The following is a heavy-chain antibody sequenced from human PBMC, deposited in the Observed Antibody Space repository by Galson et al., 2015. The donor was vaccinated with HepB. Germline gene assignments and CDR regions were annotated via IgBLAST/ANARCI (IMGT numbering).Heavy chain of an antibody. CDR1: GFSFGRYG. J-gene: IGHJ5*02. V-gene: IGHV3-33*01. Sequence: LRLSCPASGFSFGRYGRHWVRQAPGEGLEWVAVIWYDGSNKYYADSVKVRFTISSDNSKNTLYLQMNSLRAEDTAVYYCARDFRDWFDPWGQGTLVTVSS. CDR2: IWYDGSNK. CDR3: ARDFRDWFDP.